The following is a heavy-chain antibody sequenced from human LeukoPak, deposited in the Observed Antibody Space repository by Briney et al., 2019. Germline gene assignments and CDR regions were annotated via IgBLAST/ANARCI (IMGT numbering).Heavy chain of an antibody. D-gene: IGHD1-1*01. CDR3: ASLDERISYFDY. Sequence: SETLSLTCTVSGGSISSYYWSWLRQPPGKGLEWIGYIYYSGSTNYNPSLKSRVTISVDKSKNQFSLKLSSVTASDTAVYYCASLDERISYFDYWGQGTLVTVSS. J-gene: IGHJ4*02. CDR1: GGSISSYY. CDR2: IYYSGST. V-gene: IGHV4-59*01.